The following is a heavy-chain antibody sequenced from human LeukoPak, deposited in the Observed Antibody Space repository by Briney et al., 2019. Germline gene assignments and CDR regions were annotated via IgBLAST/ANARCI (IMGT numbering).Heavy chain of an antibody. J-gene: IGHJ4*02. D-gene: IGHD5-18*01. CDR3: ARAVTYRIQLWLPFDY. CDR2: INPNSGGT. CDR1: GYTFTGYY. V-gene: IGHV1-2*02. Sequence: ASVKVSCKASGYTFTGYYMHWVRQAPGQGLEWMGWINPNSGGTNYAQKFQGRVTMTRDTSISTAYMELSRLRSDDTAVYYCARAVTYRIQLWLPFDYWGQGTLVTVSS.